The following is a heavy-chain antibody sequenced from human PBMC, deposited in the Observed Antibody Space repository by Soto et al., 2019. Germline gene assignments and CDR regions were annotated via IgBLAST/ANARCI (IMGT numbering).Heavy chain of an antibody. J-gene: IGHJ5*02. CDR2: IWYDGSNK. CDR3: ARDPFSSYAILPRFDP. Sequence: GGSLRLSCAASGFTFSSYGMHWVRQAPGKGLEWVAVIWYDGSNKYYADSVKGRFTISRDNSKNTLYLQMNSLRAEDTAVYYCARDPFSSYAILPRFDPWGQGTLVTVSS. CDR1: GFTFSSYG. D-gene: IGHD3-9*01. V-gene: IGHV3-33*01.